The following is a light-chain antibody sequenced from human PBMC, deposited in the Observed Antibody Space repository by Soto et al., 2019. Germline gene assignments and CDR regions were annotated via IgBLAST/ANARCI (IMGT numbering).Light chain of an antibody. V-gene: IGKV3-15*01. J-gene: IGKJ2*01. CDR3: QQYERPPFA. Sequence: EIVLTQSPATLSVSPGERATLSCRASQSVFSSLAWFQQKPGQAPRLLIYGAATRATGIPARFSGSGSGTDFTLTISGLEPDDFALYFCQQYERPPFAFGQGTKLEIK. CDR1: QSVFSS. CDR2: GAA.